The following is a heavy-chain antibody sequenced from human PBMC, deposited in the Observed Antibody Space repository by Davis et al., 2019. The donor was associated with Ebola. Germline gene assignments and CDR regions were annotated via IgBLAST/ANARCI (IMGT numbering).Heavy chain of an antibody. Sequence: MPGGSLRLSCTVSGGSISSSSYYWGCIRQPPGKGLEWIGSIYYSVSTYYNPSLKSRFTISVDTSKNQFSLKLSSVTAADTAVYYCARAYIATTVDYWGQGTLVTVSS. CDR3: ARAYIATTVDY. CDR1: GGSISSSSYY. V-gene: IGHV4-39*01. D-gene: IGHD1-26*01. CDR2: IYYSVST. J-gene: IGHJ4*02.